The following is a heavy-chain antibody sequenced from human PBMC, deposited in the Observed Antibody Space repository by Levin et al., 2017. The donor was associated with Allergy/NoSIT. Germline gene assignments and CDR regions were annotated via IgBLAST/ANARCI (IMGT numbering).Heavy chain of an antibody. CDR2: IYYSGST. J-gene: IGHJ4*02. CDR3: ARHEYCSGGSCPFDY. D-gene: IGHD2-15*01. CDR1: GGSISSYY. Sequence: SETLSLTCTVSGGSISSYYWSWIRQPPGKGLEWIGYIYYSGSTNYNPSLKSRVTISVDTSKNQFSLKLSSVTAADTAVYYCARHEYCSGGSCPFDYWGQGTLVTVSS. V-gene: IGHV4-59*08.